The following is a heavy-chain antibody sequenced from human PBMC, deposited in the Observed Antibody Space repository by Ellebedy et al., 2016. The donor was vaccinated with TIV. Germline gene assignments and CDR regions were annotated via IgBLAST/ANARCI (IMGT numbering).Heavy chain of an antibody. D-gene: IGHD4-17*01. V-gene: IGHV4-59*01. CDR3: GRADYGDYGAYYHGLDV. CDR2: IHYSGST. Sequence: MPSETLSLTCTVSGDSISSYYWSWIRQPPGRGLEWIGSIHYSGSTNYNPSLKSRVTISVDTSKNQFSLKLRSVTAADTAGYYCGRADYGDYGAYYHGLDVWGQGTTVTVSS. CDR1: GDSISSYY. J-gene: IGHJ6*02.